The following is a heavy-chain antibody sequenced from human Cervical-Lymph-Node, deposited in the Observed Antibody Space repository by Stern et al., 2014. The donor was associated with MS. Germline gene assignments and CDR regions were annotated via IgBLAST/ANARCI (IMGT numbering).Heavy chain of an antibody. J-gene: IGHJ4*02. CDR3: AGPRYAF. CDR2: ISPMFNTS. Sequence: VQLVESGPEVKKPGSSVKVSCKASGGSFINYAITWVRQAPGQGPEWMWDISPMFNTSTYAQKFQGRVTITADKSTTTAYMEVNSLTSEDTAVYYCAGPRYAFWGQGTLVIVSS. CDR1: GGSFINYA. V-gene: IGHV1-69*06. D-gene: IGHD2-2*01.